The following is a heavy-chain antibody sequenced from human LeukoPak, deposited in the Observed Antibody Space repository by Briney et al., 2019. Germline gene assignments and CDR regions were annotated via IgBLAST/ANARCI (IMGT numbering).Heavy chain of an antibody. CDR3: ASLEYSSSPGDY. V-gene: IGHV1-69*02. CDR2: IIPILGIA. CDR1: GGTFSSYT. J-gene: IGHJ4*02. D-gene: IGHD6-6*01. Sequence: GASVKVSCKASGGTFSSYTISWVRQAPGQGLEWMGRIIPILGIANYAQKFQGRATITADKSTSTAYMELSSLRSEDTAVYYCASLEYSSSPGDYWGQGTLVTVSS.